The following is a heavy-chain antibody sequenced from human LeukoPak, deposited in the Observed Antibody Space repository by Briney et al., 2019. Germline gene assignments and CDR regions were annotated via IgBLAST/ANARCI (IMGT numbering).Heavy chain of an antibody. Sequence: SETLSLTCGVSGGSISNTNWWSWVRQPPGQGLEWIGEISLSGLTHYNPSLKSRVTMSVDTSKNQFSLNLSSVTAADTAVYYCARHDTAIVTDYWGQGTLVTVSS. CDR1: GGSISNTNW. CDR2: ISLSGLT. V-gene: IGHV4-4*02. D-gene: IGHD5-18*01. CDR3: ARHDTAIVTDY. J-gene: IGHJ4*02.